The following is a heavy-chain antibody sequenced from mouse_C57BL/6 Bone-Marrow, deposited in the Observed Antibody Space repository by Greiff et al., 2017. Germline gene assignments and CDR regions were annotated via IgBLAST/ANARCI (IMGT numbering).Heavy chain of an antibody. Sequence: QVQLQQSGAELVRPGTSVKVSCKASGYAFTNYLIEWVKQRPGQGLEWIGVINPGSGGTNYNEKFKGKATLTAGKSSSTAYMQLSSLTSEDSAVYFCARSGYFDYWGQGTTLTVSS. J-gene: IGHJ2*01. V-gene: IGHV1-54*01. CDR1: GYAFTNYL. CDR2: INPGSGGT. CDR3: ARSGYFDY.